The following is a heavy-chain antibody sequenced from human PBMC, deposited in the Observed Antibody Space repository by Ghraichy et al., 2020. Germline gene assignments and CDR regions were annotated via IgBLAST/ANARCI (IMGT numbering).Heavy chain of an antibody. CDR1: GGSFSGYY. V-gene: IGHV4-34*01. Sequence: SDTLSLTCAVYGGSFSGYYWSWIRQPPGKGLEWIGEINHSGSTNYNPSLKSRVTISVDTSKNQFSLKLSSVTAADQAVYYCAIQYYDFPYYMDVWGKGTTVTISS. CDR2: INHSGST. CDR3: AIQYYDFPYYMDV. J-gene: IGHJ6*03. D-gene: IGHD3-3*01.